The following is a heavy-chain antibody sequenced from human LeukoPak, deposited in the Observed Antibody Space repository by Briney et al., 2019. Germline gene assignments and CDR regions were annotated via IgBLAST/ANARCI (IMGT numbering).Heavy chain of an antibody. CDR3: ARKTAAGTVWFDP. CDR1: GGSFSGYY. D-gene: IGHD6-13*01. CDR2: INHSGST. J-gene: IGHJ5*02. Sequence: SETLSLSCAVYGGSFSGYYWSWIRQPPGKGLEWIGEINHSGSTNYNPSLKSRVTISVDTSKNQFSLKLSSVTAADTAVYYCARKTAAGTVWFDPWGQGTLVTVSS. V-gene: IGHV4-34*01.